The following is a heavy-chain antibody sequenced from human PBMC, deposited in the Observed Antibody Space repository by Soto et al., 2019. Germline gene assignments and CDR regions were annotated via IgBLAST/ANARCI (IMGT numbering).Heavy chain of an antibody. V-gene: IGHV3-30*18. D-gene: IGHD3-10*01. CDR3: AKVRGKLLWFGERIGPGYYYGMDV. CDR2: ISYDGSNK. CDR1: GFTFSSYV. Sequence: GGSRRLSWAASGFTFSSYVMHWVRQAPGKGLGWVAVISYDGSNKYYADSVKGRFTISRDNSKNTLYLQMNSLRAEDTAVYYCAKVRGKLLWFGERIGPGYYYGMDVWGQGTTVTVSS. J-gene: IGHJ6*02.